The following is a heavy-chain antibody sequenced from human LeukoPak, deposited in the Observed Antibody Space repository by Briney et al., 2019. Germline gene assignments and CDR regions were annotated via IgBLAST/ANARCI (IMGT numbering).Heavy chain of an antibody. CDR2: TFYRSKWYN. D-gene: IGHD1-7*01. Sequence: SQTLSLTCDISGDSVSSNSAAWNWIRQSPSRGLEWQGRTFYRSKWYNEYEVSLKSRLTINADTSKNHFSLQLNSVTPDDTAVYYCARSGGTAIGNYERATFDYWGQGTLVTVSS. V-gene: IGHV6-1*01. CDR3: ARSGGTAIGNYERATFDY. J-gene: IGHJ4*02. CDR1: GDSVSSNSAA.